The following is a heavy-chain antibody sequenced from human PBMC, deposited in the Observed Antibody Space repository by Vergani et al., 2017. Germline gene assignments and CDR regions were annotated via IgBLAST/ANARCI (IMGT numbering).Heavy chain of an antibody. J-gene: IGHJ4*02. V-gene: IGHV3-23*01. D-gene: IGHD6-19*01. CDR1: GFTFSSYA. CDR2: ISGSGGST. CDR3: TSLRQWLVWYFDY. Sequence: EVQLLESGGGLVQPGGSLRLSCAASGFTFSSYAMSWVRQAPGKGLEWVSAISGSGGSTYYADSVKGRFTISRDNSKNTLYLQMNSLRAEDTAVYYCTSLRQWLVWYFDYWGQGTLVTVSS.